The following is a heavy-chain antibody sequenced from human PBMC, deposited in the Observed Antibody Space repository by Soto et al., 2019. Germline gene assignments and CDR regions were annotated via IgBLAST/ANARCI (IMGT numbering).Heavy chain of an antibody. CDR1: GFTCSSDW. V-gene: IGHV3-7*04. CDR3: ATDEYSSSSRLKGYFDY. Sequence: EVQLVESGGGLVQPGGSLRLSCAASGFTCSSDWMSWVRQAPGKGLEWVANIKQDGSEKYYVDSVKGRFTISRDNAKNSLYLQMNSLRAEDTAVYYCATDEYSSSSRLKGYFDYWGQGTLVTVSS. CDR2: IKQDGSEK. J-gene: IGHJ4*02. D-gene: IGHD6-6*01.